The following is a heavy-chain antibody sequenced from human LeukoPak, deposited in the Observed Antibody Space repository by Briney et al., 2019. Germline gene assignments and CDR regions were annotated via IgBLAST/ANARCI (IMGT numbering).Heavy chain of an antibody. CDR1: GFTFSGYY. CDR3: AREPSGSGGYDY. Sequence: ASVKVSCKASGFTFSGYYMHWVRQAPGQGLEWMAWISPNSGGTNYVQKFQGRVTVTRDTSISTDYMEISGLTSVDTALYYCAREPSGSGGYDYWGQGALVTVSS. V-gene: IGHV1-2*02. J-gene: IGHJ4*02. CDR2: ISPNSGGT. D-gene: IGHD3-10*01.